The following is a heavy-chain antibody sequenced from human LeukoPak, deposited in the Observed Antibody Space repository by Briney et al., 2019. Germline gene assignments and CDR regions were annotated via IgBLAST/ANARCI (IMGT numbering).Heavy chain of an antibody. Sequence: GGSLRLSCAASGFTFSSYSMNWVRQAPGKGLEWVSYISSSSSTIYYADSVKGRFTISRDNAKNSLYLQMNSLRAEDTAVYYCAKGRGILSPDYWGQGTLVTVSS. V-gene: IGHV3-48*04. CDR3: AKGRGILSPDY. CDR2: ISSSSSTI. CDR1: GFTFSSYS. D-gene: IGHD2-15*01. J-gene: IGHJ4*02.